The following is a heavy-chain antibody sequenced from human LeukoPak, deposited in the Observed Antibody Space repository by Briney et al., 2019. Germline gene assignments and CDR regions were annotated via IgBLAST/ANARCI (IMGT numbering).Heavy chain of an antibody. CDR3: AAHVGNAGDFGY. J-gene: IGHJ4*02. CDR1: AFTFSSYW. CDR2: IKQDGSEK. D-gene: IGHD4-23*01. V-gene: IGHV3-7*01. Sequence: GGSLRLSCAASAFTFSSYWMTWVRQAPGKGLEWVANIKQDGSEKYYVDSVKGRFTISRDNAKNSLYLQMNSLRAEETAVYYCAAHVGNAGDFGYWGQGTLVAVSS.